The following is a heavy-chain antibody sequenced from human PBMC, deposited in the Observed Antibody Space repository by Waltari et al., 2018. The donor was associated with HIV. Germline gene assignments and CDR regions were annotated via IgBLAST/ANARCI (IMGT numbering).Heavy chain of an antibody. V-gene: IGHV3-23*01. CDR3: ARVSRGFGVVSYYYYGMDV. D-gene: IGHD3-3*01. CDR2: ISGSGSST. CDR1: GFTFSSYA. J-gene: IGHJ6*02. Sequence: EVQLLESGGGLVQPGGSLRLSCAASGFTFSSYAMNWVSQAPGKGLEWVSAISGSGSSTYYADSVKGRFTISRDNSKNTLYLQMNSLRAEDTAVYYCARVSRGFGVVSYYYYGMDVWGQGTTVTVSS.